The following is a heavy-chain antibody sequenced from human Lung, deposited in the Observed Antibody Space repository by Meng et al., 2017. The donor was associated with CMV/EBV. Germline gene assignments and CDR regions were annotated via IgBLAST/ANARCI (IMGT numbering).Heavy chain of an antibody. CDR1: GDSITNHNW. V-gene: IGHV4-4*02. CDR2: IPHRGSS. CDR3: LRRSGGSV. J-gene: IGHJ1*01. D-gene: IGHD3-10*01. Sequence: QVELPGSGPDLVKPSATPSLTCAVSGDSITNHNWWAWVRQPPGKGLEWIGEIPHRGSSAYNPSLKSRVSMSIDKSKNQFSLKLTSVTAADTAVYHCLRRSGGSVWGQGTLVTVSS.